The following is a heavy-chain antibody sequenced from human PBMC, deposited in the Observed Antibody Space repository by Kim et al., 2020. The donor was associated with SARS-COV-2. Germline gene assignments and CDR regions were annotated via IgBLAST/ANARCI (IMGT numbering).Heavy chain of an antibody. CDR2: IYYSGST. Sequence: SETLSLTCTVSGGSISSYYWSWIRQPPGKGLEWIGYIYYSGSTNYNPSLKSRVTISVDTSKNQFSLKLSSVTAADTAVYYCARDRVTIFGSWFDPWGQGTLVTVSS. D-gene: IGHD3-3*01. J-gene: IGHJ5*02. CDR1: GGSISSYY. CDR3: ARDRVTIFGSWFDP. V-gene: IGHV4-59*01.